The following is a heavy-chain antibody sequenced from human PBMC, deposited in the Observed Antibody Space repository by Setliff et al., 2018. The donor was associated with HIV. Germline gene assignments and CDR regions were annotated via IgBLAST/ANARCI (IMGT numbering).Heavy chain of an antibody. Sequence: ASVKVSCKASGYTFTNYYIHWVRQAPGQGPQWMGLINPTGGGPRYAQKFRGRLTMSSDTSTSTVFMELSSLRSEDTAVYYCAKGGGYLDFWGQGTPVTVS. J-gene: IGHJ4*02. CDR3: AKGGGYLDF. D-gene: IGHD2-15*01. V-gene: IGHV1-46*01. CDR2: INPTGGGP. CDR1: GYTFTNYY.